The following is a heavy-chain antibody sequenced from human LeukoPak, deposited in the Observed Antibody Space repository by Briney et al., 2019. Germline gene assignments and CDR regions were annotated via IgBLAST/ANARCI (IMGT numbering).Heavy chain of an antibody. CDR3: ARVGRGIVGAIDY. J-gene: IGHJ4*02. CDR2: INTNSGGT. Sequence: ASVKVTCKASGYTFTGYYMHWVRQAPGKGLDWVGGINTNSGGTTYAQKFQGRVNMTRDTSISTAYMELSRLRSDDTAVYYCARVGRGIVGAIDYWGQGTLVTVSS. CDR1: GYTFTGYY. V-gene: IGHV1-2*02. D-gene: IGHD1-26*01.